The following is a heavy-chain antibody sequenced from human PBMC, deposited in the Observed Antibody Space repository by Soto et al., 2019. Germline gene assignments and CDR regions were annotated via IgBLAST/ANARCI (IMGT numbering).Heavy chain of an antibody. CDR2: VYYSGTT. Sequence: QVQLQESGPGLLKPSETLSLTCSVSGGSVSDKTYYWSWIRQPPGKRLEWIGYVYYSGTTNYNPPLKSRVTISVDLSKNRFSLRLISVTTADTALYYCARTTAVPNTLRSRYFFDYWGQGTLVTVSS. J-gene: IGHJ4*02. D-gene: IGHD4-17*01. CDR1: GGSVSDKTYY. V-gene: IGHV4-61*01. CDR3: ARTTAVPNTLRSRYFFDY.